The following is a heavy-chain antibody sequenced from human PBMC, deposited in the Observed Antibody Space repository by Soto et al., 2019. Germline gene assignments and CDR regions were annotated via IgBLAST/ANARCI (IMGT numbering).Heavy chain of an antibody. D-gene: IGHD2-2*01. CDR3: AKPPAYQKTWGIDP. Sequence: PGGSLRLSCAASGFTLSSYAMSWVRQAPGKGLEWVSAISGSGGSTYYADSVKGRFTISRDNSKNTLYLQMNSLRAEDTAVYYCAKPPAYQKTWGIDPWGQGTLVTVSS. CDR2: ISGSGGST. J-gene: IGHJ5*02. V-gene: IGHV3-23*01. CDR1: GFTLSSYA.